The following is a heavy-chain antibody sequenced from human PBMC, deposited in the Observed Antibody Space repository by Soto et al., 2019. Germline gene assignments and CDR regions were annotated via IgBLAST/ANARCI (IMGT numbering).Heavy chain of an antibody. D-gene: IGHD2-2*01. CDR2: INSDGSST. V-gene: IGHV3-74*01. CDR1: GFTFSSYW. Sequence: GGSLRLSCAASGFTFSSYWMHWVRQAPGKGLVWVSRINSDGSSTSYADSVKGRFTISRDNAKNTLYLQMNSLRAEDTAVYYCARDLRDDIVVVPPWFDPWGQGTLVTVSS. CDR3: ARDLRDDIVVVPPWFDP. J-gene: IGHJ5*02.